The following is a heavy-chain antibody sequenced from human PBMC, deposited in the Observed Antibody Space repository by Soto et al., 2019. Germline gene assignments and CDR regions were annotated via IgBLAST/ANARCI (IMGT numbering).Heavy chain of an antibody. CDR1: RLTFSAPD. CDR2: IWSDGSRG. CDR3: AGEPKGGAYDMDV. Sequence: QVQLVESGGGVVQPGTSLRLSCAASRLTFSAPDMHWVRQAPGKGLEWVALIWSDGSRGFYADSVKGRFTISRDNFKNTLYLQMNSLGAEDTAVYYCAGEPKGGAYDMDVWGQGTTVTVSS. D-gene: IGHD3-16*01. J-gene: IGHJ6*02. V-gene: IGHV3-33*01.